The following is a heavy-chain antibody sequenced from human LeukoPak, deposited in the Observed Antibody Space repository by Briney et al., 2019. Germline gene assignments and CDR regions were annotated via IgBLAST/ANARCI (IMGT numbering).Heavy chain of an antibody. CDR2: ITSNGNSA. CDR1: GFTFSTYP. V-gene: IGHV3-64*01. J-gene: IGHJ4*02. D-gene: IGHD4-17*01. Sequence: QAGGSLRLSCAASGFTFSTYPMHWVRQAPGKGLEYVVAITSNGNSACYANSVKGRFTISRDNSKNTLYLQMGSLRAEDMAVYYCARRRGDQEFYYFDNWGQGTLVTVSS. CDR3: ARRRGDQEFYYFDN.